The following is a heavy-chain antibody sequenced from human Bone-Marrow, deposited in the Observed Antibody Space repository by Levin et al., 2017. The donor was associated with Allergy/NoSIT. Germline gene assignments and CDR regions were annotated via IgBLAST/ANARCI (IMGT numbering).Heavy chain of an antibody. CDR2: ISRRGDYA. CDR1: GFSFSDSY. J-gene: IGHJ5*02. V-gene: IGHV3-11*03. Sequence: GGSLRLSCAASGFSFSDSYMTWIRQAPGKGLEWVSYISRRGDYANYADSVKGRFTISRDHAKNSLSLHMNSLRAEDTAVSYCARTVGSGDCSGGSCSNWFGHWGQGTLVTVSS. D-gene: IGHD2-15*01. CDR3: ARTVGSGDCSGGSCSNWFGH.